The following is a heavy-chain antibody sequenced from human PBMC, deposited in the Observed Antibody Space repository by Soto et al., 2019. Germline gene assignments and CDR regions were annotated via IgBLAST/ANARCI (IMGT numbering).Heavy chain of an antibody. CDR3: ARDYDILTGYYNVFPDAFDI. CDR2: ISSSSSTI. D-gene: IGHD3-9*01. Sequence: GGSLRLSCAASGFTFSSYSMNWVRQAPGKGLEWVSYISSSSSTIYYADSVKGQFTISRDNAKNSLYLQMNSLRDEDTAVYYCARDYDILTGYYNVFPDAFDIWGQGTMVTVSS. J-gene: IGHJ3*02. V-gene: IGHV3-48*02. CDR1: GFTFSSYS.